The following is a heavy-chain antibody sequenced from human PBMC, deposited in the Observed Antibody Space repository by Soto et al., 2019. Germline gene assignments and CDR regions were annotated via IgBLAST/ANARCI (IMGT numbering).Heavy chain of an antibody. Sequence: EVQLVESGGGLVQPGGSLKLSCAASGFTFSGSAMHWVRQASGKGLEWVGRIRSKANSYATAYAASVKGRFTISRDDSKNTAYLQMNSLKTEDTAVYYCTRHLGDYGPDYYYYGMDVWGQGTTVTVSS. CDR3: TRHLGDYGPDYYYYGMDV. V-gene: IGHV3-73*02. CDR1: GFTFSGSA. CDR2: IRSKANSYAT. D-gene: IGHD4-17*01. J-gene: IGHJ6*02.